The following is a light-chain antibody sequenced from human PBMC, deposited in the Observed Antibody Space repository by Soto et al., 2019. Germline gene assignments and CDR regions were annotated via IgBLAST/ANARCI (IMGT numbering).Light chain of an antibody. CDR1: QSVSSN. CDR3: QQYNNWPGT. Sequence: EIVLTQSPGALSLSSGERATLSCRASQSVSSNLAWYQQKPGQAPRLLIYGASTRATGIPARFSGSGSGTEFTLTISSLQSEDFAVYYCQQYNNWPGTFGQGTKVDI. CDR2: GAS. V-gene: IGKV3-15*01. J-gene: IGKJ1*01.